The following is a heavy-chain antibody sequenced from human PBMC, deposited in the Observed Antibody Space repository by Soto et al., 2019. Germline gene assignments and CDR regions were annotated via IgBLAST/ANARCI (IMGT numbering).Heavy chain of an antibody. D-gene: IGHD4-17*01. CDR1: GYTFTSYD. J-gene: IGHJ4*02. V-gene: IGHV1-8*01. CDR3: ARGGNDYGDYYFDY. CDR2: MNPNSGNT. Sequence: QVQLVQSGAEVQKPGASVKVSCKASGYTFTSYDINWVQRATGQGLEWMGWMNPNSGNTGYAQKFQGRVTMTRNTSISTAYMELSSLRSEDTAVYYCARGGNDYGDYYFDYWGQGTLVTVSS.